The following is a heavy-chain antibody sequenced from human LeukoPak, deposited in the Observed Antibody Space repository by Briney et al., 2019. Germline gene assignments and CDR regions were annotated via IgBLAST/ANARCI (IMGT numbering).Heavy chain of an antibody. CDR2: ISGSGGST. J-gene: IGHJ4*02. D-gene: IGHD6-19*01. Sequence: GGSLRLSCAASGFTFSSYAMSWVRQAPGKGLEWVSAISGSGGSTYYADSVKGRFTISRDNSKNTLYLQMNSLRAEDTAVYYCAKGGMAQWLVLDFWHYWGQGTLVTVSS. CDR3: AKGGMAQWLVLDFWHY. V-gene: IGHV3-23*01. CDR1: GFTFSSYA.